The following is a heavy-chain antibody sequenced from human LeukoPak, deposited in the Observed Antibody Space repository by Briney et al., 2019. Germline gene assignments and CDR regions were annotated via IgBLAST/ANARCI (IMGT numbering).Heavy chain of an antibody. D-gene: IGHD3-22*01. CDR2: ISSSGSTI. J-gene: IGHJ4*02. CDR1: GFTSSDYY. Sequence: GSLRLSCAASGFTSSDYYMSWIRQAPGKGLEWVSYISSSGSTIYYADSVKGRFTISRDNAKNSLYLQMNSLRAEDTAVYYCARDAYYDSSGYLKYWGQGTLVTVSS. CDR3: ARDAYYDSSGYLKY. V-gene: IGHV3-11*04.